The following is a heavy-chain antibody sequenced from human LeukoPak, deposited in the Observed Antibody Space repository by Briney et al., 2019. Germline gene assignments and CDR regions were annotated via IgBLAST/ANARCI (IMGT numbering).Heavy chain of an antibody. J-gene: IGHJ3*02. CDR3: ARELDVLLWFGEPGVAFDI. Sequence: SQTLSLTCAISGDSVSSNSAAWNWIRQSPSRGLEWLGRTYYRSKWYNDYAVSVKSRITINPDTSKNQFSLQLNSVTPEDTAVYYCARELDVLLWFGEPGVAFDIWGQGTMVTVSS. CDR1: GDSVSSNSAA. D-gene: IGHD3-10*01. V-gene: IGHV6-1*01. CDR2: TYYRSKWYN.